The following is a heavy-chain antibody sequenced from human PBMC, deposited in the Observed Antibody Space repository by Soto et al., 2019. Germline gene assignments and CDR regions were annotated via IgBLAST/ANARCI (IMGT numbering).Heavy chain of an antibody. J-gene: IGHJ4*02. D-gene: IGHD7-27*01. CDR2: IFDSGTT. V-gene: IGHV4-30-4*01. CDR1: GGSITSDYSC. Sequence: SETLSLTCTVSGGSITSDYSCWSWIRQPPGEGLEWIGHIFDSGTTYTNPSLRSQVAISLDTSKNHFSLTLSSVTAADTAVYYCARGPSGDKVHYWGQGALFTVSS. CDR3: ARGPSGDKVHY.